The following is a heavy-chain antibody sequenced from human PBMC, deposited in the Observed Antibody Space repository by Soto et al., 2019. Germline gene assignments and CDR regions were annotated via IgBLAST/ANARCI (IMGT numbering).Heavy chain of an antibody. Sequence: QVQLQQWGAGLLKPSETLSLTCAVYGGSFSGYYWTWIRQPPGTGLEWIGEINHSGSTNYNPSLNSRVTISLDTSKNQFSLKLASVTAADTAVYYCARDQITGLFDYWGQGTLVTVSS. J-gene: IGHJ4*02. CDR2: INHSGST. CDR1: GGSFSGYY. CDR3: ARDQITGLFDY. D-gene: IGHD2-8*02. V-gene: IGHV4-34*01.